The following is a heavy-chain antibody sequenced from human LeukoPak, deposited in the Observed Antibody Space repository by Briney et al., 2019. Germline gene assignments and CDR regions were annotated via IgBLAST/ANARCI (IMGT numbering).Heavy chain of an antibody. CDR1: GFTFNTYE. D-gene: IGHD4-23*01. J-gene: IGHJ4*02. V-gene: IGHV3-23*01. CDR3: AKRSDYGGNWNYLDY. Sequence: GGSLRLSCAASGFTFNTYEMNWVRQAPGKGLEWVSAISDGGGSTYYADSVRGRFTISRDNSKNTLYLQMISLRADDTAVYYCAKRSDYGGNWNYLDYWGQGTLVTVSS. CDR2: ISDGGGST.